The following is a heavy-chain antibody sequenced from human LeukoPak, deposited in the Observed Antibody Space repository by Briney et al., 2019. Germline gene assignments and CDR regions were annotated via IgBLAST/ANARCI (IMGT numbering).Heavy chain of an antibody. V-gene: IGHV1-18*01. J-gene: IGHJ5*02. CDR1: GYTFTSYG. CDR2: ISAYNGNT. CDR3: ARDLRPELAAAGYNWFDP. D-gene: IGHD6-13*01. Sequence: GASVKVSCKASGYTFTSYGISWVRQAPGQGLEWMGWISAYNGNTNYAQKLQGRVTMTTDTSTSTAYVELRGLRSGDTAVYYCARDLRPELAAAGYNWFDPWGQGTLVTVSS.